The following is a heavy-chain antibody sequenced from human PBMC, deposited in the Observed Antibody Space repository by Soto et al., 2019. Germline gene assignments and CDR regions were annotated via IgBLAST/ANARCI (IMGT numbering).Heavy chain of an antibody. J-gene: IGHJ4*02. CDR2: IVPIVDLT. V-gene: IGHV1-69*02. CDR1: GDTFSSYT. D-gene: IGHD3-10*01. Sequence: QVQLVQSGAEVKKPGTSVRVSCKASGDTFSSYTISWVRQAPGQGLEWVGRIVPIVDLTNYAQKFQGRVTITADKSTSTAFKDLNSLRPDDTGVYYCARAYGSGSYPIDYWGQGTPVFVSS. CDR3: ARAYGSGSYPIDY.